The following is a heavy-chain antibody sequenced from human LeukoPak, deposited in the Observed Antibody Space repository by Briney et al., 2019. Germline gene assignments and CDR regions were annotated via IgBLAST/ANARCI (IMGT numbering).Heavy chain of an antibody. Sequence: GGSLRLSCTPSGFTFSSYLMSWVRQVPGKGLEWVANIKQDGSGKNYVDSVKGRFTISRDNAKNSLYLQMNSLRAEDTAVYYCASRLFRTTNFDYWGQGTLVTVSS. J-gene: IGHJ4*02. V-gene: IGHV3-7*01. CDR2: IKQDGSGK. CDR3: ASRLFRTTNFDY. D-gene: IGHD2-21*01. CDR1: GFTFSSYL.